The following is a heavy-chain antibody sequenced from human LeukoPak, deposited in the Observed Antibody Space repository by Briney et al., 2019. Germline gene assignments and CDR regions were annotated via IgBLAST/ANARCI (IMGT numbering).Heavy chain of an antibody. Sequence: PGGSLRLSCAASGFTFSSYSMNWVRQAPGKGLEWVLSISSSSSYIYCADSVKGRFTISRDNAKNSLYLQMNSLRAEDTAVYYCARVGCSSTSCYVDYWGQGTLVTVSS. CDR3: ARVGCSSTSCYVDY. J-gene: IGHJ4*02. CDR2: ISSSSSYI. CDR1: GFTFSSYS. D-gene: IGHD2-2*01. V-gene: IGHV3-21*01.